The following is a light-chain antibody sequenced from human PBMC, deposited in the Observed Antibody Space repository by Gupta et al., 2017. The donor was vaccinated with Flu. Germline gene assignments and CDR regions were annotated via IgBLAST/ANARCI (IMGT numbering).Light chain of an antibody. CDR3: QSAEISGSFWE. J-gene: IGLJ3*02. Sequence: GQTAAITGSGNALEKKFAYWYQRRPGRAPGLVIYKETERSSGVPDRFSGSTTGTTVTMTISGVQAEDEADYYCQSAEISGSFWEFGGGTTLNVI. CDR1: ALEKKF. V-gene: IGLV3-25*03. CDR2: KET.